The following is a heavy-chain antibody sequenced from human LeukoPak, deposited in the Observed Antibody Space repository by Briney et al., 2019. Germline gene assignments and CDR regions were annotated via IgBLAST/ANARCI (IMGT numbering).Heavy chain of an antibody. J-gene: IGHJ4*02. D-gene: IGHD6-13*01. CDR2: IRYDGSNK. CDR3: ARDQRITTPDTFY. V-gene: IGHV3-30*02. CDR1: GFTFSSYG. Sequence: PGGSLRLSCAASGFTFSSYGMHWVRQAPGKGLEWVAFIRYDGSNKYYADSVKGRFTISRDNSKNTLYLQMNSLRAEDTALYYCARDQRITTPDTFYWGQGTLVTVSS.